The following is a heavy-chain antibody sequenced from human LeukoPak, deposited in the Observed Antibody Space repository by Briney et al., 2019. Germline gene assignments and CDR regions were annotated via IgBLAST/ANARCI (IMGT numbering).Heavy chain of an antibody. D-gene: IGHD6-13*01. CDR1: GGSISSYY. V-gene: IGHV4-59*01. J-gene: IGHJ6*03. CDR3: ARVYSSSWYSYYYYMDV. Sequence: PSETLSLTCTVSGGSISSYYWSWIRQPPGKGLEWIGYIYYSGSTNYNPSLKSRVTISVDTSKNQFSLKLSSVTAADTAVYYCARVYSSSWYSYYYYMDVWGKGTTVTVSS. CDR2: IYYSGST.